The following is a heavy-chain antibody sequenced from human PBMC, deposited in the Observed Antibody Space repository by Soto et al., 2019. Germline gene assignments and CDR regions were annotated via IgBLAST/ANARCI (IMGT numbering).Heavy chain of an antibody. J-gene: IGHJ6*02. CDR1: GGSISSYY. V-gene: IGHV4-59*01. CDR2: IYYSGST. Sequence: SETLSLTCTVPGGSISSYYWSWIRQPPGKGLEWIGYIYYSGSTNYNPSLKSRVTISVDTSKNQFSLKLSSVTAADTAVFYCARWTYYDFWSGYLKYYYYGMDVWGQGTTV. CDR3: ARWTYYDFWSGYLKYYYYGMDV. D-gene: IGHD3-3*01.